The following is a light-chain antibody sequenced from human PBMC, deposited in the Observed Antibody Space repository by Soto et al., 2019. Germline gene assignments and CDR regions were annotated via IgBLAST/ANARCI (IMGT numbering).Light chain of an antibody. Sequence: QSALTQPASVSGSPGQSITISYTGTSSDVGGYNYVSWYQQHPGKAPKLMIYEVSNRPSGVSNRFSGSKSGNTASLTISGLQAEDAADYYCSSYTSSSTPYVFGTGTKLTVL. V-gene: IGLV2-14*01. J-gene: IGLJ1*01. CDR2: EVS. CDR1: SSDVGGYNY. CDR3: SSYTSSSTPYV.